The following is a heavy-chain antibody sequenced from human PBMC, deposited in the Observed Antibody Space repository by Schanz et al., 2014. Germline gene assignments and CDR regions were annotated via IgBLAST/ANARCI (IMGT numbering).Heavy chain of an antibody. CDR3: AKDHPSSGWPAFDV. CDR1: GFTVNNYA. V-gene: IGHV3-30*07. J-gene: IGHJ4*02. CDR2: ISYDGTNE. Sequence: VQLLESGGRLVQPGGSLRLSCTVSGFTVNNYAMNWVRQAPGRGLEWVAVISYDGTNEYYAESVKGRFTISRDNAKNTFYLHMNSLRADDSAIYYCAKDHPSSGWPAFDVWGQGTQVTVSS. D-gene: IGHD6-19*01.